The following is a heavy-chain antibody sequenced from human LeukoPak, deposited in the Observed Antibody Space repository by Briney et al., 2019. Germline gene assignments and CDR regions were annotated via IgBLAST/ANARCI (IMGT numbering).Heavy chain of an antibody. Sequence: QTLSLTCTVSGGSISSYYWSWIRQPPGKALEWLGLIYWDGGNRYSPSLKSRLTITKDTSKNQVVLTMTNMDPVDTATYYCARHLYYVSGAYYFDSWGQGTLVTVSS. D-gene: IGHD3-10*01. CDR1: GGSISSYYW. CDR3: ARHLYYVSGAYYFDS. V-gene: IGHV2-5*08. CDR2: IYWDGGN. J-gene: IGHJ4*02.